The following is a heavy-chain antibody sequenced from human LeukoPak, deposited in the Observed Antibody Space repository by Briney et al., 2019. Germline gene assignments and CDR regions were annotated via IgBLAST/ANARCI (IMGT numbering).Heavy chain of an antibody. CDR3: AREGGYGDHFDY. CDR2: IYYSGST. D-gene: IGHD4-17*01. J-gene: IGHJ4*02. V-gene: IGHV4-39*07. CDR1: GGPISSSSYY. Sequence: SETLSLTCTVSGGPISSSSYYWGWIRQPPGKGLEWIGSIYYSGSTYYNPSLKSRVTISVDTSKNQFSLKLSSVTAADTAVYYCAREGGYGDHFDYWGQGTLVTVSS.